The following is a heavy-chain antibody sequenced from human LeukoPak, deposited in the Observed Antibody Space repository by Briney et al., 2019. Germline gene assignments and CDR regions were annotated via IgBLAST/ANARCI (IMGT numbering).Heavy chain of an antibody. J-gene: IGHJ6*02. D-gene: IGHD2-21*01. CDR1: GFAFSSYA. V-gene: IGHV3-30-3*01. CDR2: ISYDGSNK. CDR3: ARGVVVKGMDV. Sequence: PGGSLRLSCAASGFAFSSYAMHWVRQAPDKGLEWVAVISYDGSNKYYADSVKGRFTISRDNSKNTLYLQMNSLRAEDTAVYYCARGVVVKGMDVWGQGTTVTVSS.